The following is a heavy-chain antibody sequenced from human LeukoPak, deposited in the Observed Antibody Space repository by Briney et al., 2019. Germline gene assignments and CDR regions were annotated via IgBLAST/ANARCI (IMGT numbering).Heavy chain of an antibody. D-gene: IGHD1-1*01. J-gene: IGHJ6*03. V-gene: IGHV1-8*03. CDR3: ARGRGGATTSYYMDV. Sequence: ASVKVSCKASGYTFTSYDINWVRQATGQGREWMGWMNPNSGNTGYAQKFQGRVAITRNTSISTAYMELSSLRSEDTALYYCARGRGGATTSYYMDVWGKGTTVTVSS. CDR1: GYTFTSYD. CDR2: MNPNSGNT.